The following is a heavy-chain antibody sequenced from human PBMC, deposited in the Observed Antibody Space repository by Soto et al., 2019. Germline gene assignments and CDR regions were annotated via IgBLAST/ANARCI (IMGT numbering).Heavy chain of an antibody. CDR1: GGSISSYY. CDR2: IYYSGST. J-gene: IGHJ4*02. D-gene: IGHD6-6*01. Sequence: PSETLSLTCTVSGGSISSYYWSWIRQPPGKGLEWIGYIYYSGSTYYNPSLKSRVTISVDTSKNQFSLKLSSVTAADTAVYYCARTLEYSSFPLDYWGQGTLVTVSS. V-gene: IGHV4-59*06. CDR3: ARTLEYSSFPLDY.